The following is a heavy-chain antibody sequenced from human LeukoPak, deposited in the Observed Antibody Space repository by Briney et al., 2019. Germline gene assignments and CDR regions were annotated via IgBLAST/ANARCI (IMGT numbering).Heavy chain of an antibody. J-gene: IGHJ6*03. D-gene: IGHD3-10*02. CDR1: GFTVSSNY. Sequence: GGSLRLSCAASGFTVSSNYMSWVRQAPGKGLEWVSVIYSGGSTYYADSVKGRFTISRDNSKNTLYLQMNSLRAEDTAVYYCASHCSGSYYSRFYYYMDVWGKGTTVTISS. CDR3: ASHCSGSYYSRFYYYMDV. V-gene: IGHV3-66*04. CDR2: IYSGGST.